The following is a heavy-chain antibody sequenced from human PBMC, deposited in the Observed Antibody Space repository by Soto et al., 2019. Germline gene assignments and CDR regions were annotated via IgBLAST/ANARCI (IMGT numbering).Heavy chain of an antibody. CDR1: GGTFSSYA. CDR2: IIPIFGTA. CDR3: ARDLSGYSSGWYVGYAFDI. D-gene: IGHD6-19*01. J-gene: IGHJ3*02. Sequence: GASVKVSCKASGGTFSSYAISWVRQAPGQGLEWMGGIIPIFGTANYAQKFQGRVTITADESTSTAYMELSSLRSEDTAVYYCARDLSGYSSGWYVGYAFDIWGQGTMVTVSS. V-gene: IGHV1-69*13.